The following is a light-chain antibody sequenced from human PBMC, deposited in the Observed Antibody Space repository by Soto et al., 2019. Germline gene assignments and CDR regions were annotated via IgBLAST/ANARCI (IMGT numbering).Light chain of an antibody. V-gene: IGKV3-20*01. J-gene: IGKJ2*02. CDR3: QQYGSTSGST. Sequence: EIVLTQSPGTLSLSPGERATLSCRASQSVSSSYLAWYQQKPGQAPRLLIYGASSRATGIPDRFSGSGSGTHFTLTISRLEPEDFAVYYCQQYGSTSGSTFGQGTKLEIK. CDR2: GAS. CDR1: QSVSSSY.